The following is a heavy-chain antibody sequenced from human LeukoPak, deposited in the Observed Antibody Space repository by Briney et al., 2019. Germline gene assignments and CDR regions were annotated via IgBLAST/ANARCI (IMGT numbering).Heavy chain of an antibody. V-gene: IGHV3-23*01. D-gene: IGHD2-21*02. CDR2: ISGSGGST. Sequence: PGGSLRLSCAASGFTFSSYAMSWVRQAPGKGLEWVSLISGSGGSTYYADSVKGRLTVSRDNSKNTLYVQMKSLRAEDTAVYYCAKDFVVVPGNVNYFDYWGQGTLVTVSS. CDR3: AKDFVVVPGNVNYFDY. J-gene: IGHJ4*02. CDR1: GFTFSSYA.